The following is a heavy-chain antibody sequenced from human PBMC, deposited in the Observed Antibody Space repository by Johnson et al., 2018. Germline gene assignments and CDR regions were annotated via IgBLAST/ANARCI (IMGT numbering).Heavy chain of an antibody. CDR1: AFTFSSYS. V-gene: IGHV3-48*01. D-gene: IGHD1-26*01. CDR2: ISSSSSTI. CDR3: ARDYSGSYWGDAFDI. Sequence: VQSGGSLRLSCAASAFTFSSYSMNWVRQAPGKGLEWVSYISSSSSTIYYADSVKGRFPISRDNANNSLYLQMNSLRAEDTAVYYCARDYSGSYWGDAFDIWGQGTMVTVSS. J-gene: IGHJ3*02.